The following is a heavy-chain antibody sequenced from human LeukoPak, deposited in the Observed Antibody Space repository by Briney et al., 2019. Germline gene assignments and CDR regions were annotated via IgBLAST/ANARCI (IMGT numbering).Heavy chain of an antibody. Sequence: PSETLSLTCTVSGGSISSSSYYWGWIRQPPGKGLEWIASIYYSGSTYYNPSLKSRVTISVDTSKSQFSLKLSSVTAADTAVYYCARVQGERDSSWYSPWDYYCYYMDVWGKGTTVTVSS. J-gene: IGHJ6*03. CDR3: ARVQGERDSSWYSPWDYYCYYMDV. D-gene: IGHD6-13*01. V-gene: IGHV4-39*07. CDR1: GGSISSSSYY. CDR2: IYYSGST.